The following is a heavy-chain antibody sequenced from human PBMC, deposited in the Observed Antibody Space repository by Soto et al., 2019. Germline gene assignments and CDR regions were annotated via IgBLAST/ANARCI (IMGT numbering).Heavy chain of an antibody. CDR1: GYAFTTYG. V-gene: IGHV1-18*01. CDR2: ISAHNGNT. CDR3: ERGRYGDY. J-gene: IGHJ4*02. D-gene: IGHD1-1*01. Sequence: QVHLVQSGAEVKKPGASVKVSCQGSGYAFTTYGITWVRQAPGQGLEWMGWISAHNGNTNYAQKLQGRVTVTRDTSTSTAYMELRSLRYNNTTVYYCERGRYGDYWSQEALVTVTS.